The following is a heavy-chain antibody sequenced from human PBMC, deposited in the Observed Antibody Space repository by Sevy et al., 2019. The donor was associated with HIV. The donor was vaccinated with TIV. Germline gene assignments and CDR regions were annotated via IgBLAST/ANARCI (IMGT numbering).Heavy chain of an antibody. V-gene: IGHV3-48*02. CDR1: GFTFRDYP. J-gene: IGHJ4*02. Sequence: GGSLRLSCAASGFTFRDYPMNWIRQAPGKGLEWLSYISRASDSIYYADSVMGRFTVSRDNAKNSLYLQMVRLSDEDTAIYYGAREHTGSFPDFWGQGTLVTVSS. CDR3: AREHTGSFPDF. CDR2: ISRASDSI. D-gene: IGHD1-26*01.